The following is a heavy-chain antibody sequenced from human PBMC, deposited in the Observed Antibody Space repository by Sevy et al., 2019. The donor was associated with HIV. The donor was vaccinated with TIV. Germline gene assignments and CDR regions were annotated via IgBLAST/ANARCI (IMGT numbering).Heavy chain of an antibody. J-gene: IGHJ4*02. CDR2: MNPNSGNT. CDR3: ARIDSSGYMGNFDY. Sequence: ASVKVSCKSSGYTFTTYDINWVRQATGQGLEWMGWMNPNSGNTGYAQKFQGRVTMTSNTSISTAYMELSSLRSEDTAVYYCARIDSSGYMGNFDYWGQGTPVTVSS. D-gene: IGHD3-22*01. CDR1: GYTFTTYD. V-gene: IGHV1-8*01.